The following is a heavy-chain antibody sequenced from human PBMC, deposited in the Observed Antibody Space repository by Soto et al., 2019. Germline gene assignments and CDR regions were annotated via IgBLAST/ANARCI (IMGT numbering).Heavy chain of an antibody. CDR1: GFTFSSYI. CDR3: ARDREWVIFAS. V-gene: IGHV3-74*01. J-gene: IGHJ4*02. CDR2: ITTDGSTT. D-gene: IGHD3-3*01. Sequence: EVQLVESGGGLVQPGGSLRLSCAASGFTFSSYIMHWVRQTPGKGLVWVSRITTDGSTTTYADSVRGRFTISRDNAKNTLSLQMNSLSAEDTAVYYCARDREWVIFASWGQGTLVTVSS.